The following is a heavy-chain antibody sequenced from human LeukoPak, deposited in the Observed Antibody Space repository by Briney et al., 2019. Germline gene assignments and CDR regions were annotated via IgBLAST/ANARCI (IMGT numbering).Heavy chain of an antibody. D-gene: IGHD3-22*01. V-gene: IGHV1-69-2*01. J-gene: IGHJ4*02. Sequence: ASVQVSCKASGYTFTDYYMHWVQQAPGKGLEWMGRVDPEDGETIYAEKFQGRVTITADTSTDTAYMELSSLRSEDTAVYYCATYDSSGYYPFGYWGQGTLVTVSS. CDR1: GYTFTDYY. CDR2: VDPEDGET. CDR3: ATYDSSGYYPFGY.